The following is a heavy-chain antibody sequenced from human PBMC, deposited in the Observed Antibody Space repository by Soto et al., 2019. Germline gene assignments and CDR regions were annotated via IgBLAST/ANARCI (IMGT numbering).Heavy chain of an antibody. V-gene: IGHV4-34*01. D-gene: IGHD7-27*01. CDR3: ARLGRYYYYGMDV. CDR2: INHSGST. CDR1: GGSFSGYY. Sequence: SETLSLTCAVYGGSFSGYYWSWIRQPPGKGLEWIGEINHSGSTNYNPSLKSRVTISVDTSKNQFSLKLSSVTAADTAVYYYARLGRYYYYGMDVWGQGTTV. J-gene: IGHJ6*02.